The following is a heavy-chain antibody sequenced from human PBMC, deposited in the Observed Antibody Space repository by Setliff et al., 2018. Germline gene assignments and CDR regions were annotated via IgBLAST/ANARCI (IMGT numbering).Heavy chain of an antibody. CDR1: GGSISRSSYY. CDR2: IYHTGTT. D-gene: IGHD3-16*01. Sequence: NPSETLSLTCTVSGGSISRSSYYWGWIRQPPGKGLEWIGSIYHTGTTYYNPSLKSRVTISVDTSKNQFSLRLSSVTAADTAVYFCARDYGPNDYWGQGSLVTVS. V-gene: IGHV4-39*07. J-gene: IGHJ4*02. CDR3: ARDYGPNDY.